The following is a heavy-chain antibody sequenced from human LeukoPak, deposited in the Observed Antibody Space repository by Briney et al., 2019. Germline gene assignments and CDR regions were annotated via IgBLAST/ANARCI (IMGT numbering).Heavy chain of an antibody. V-gene: IGHV1-18*01. J-gene: IGHJ3*02. CDR3: ARDVYYGSGIHPDAFDI. CDR1: GYTFTSYG. CDR2: ISAYNGNT. Sequence: GASVKVSCKASGYTFTSYGISWVRQAPGQGLEWMGWISAYNGNTNYAQKLQGRVTMTTDTSTSTAYMELRSLRSDDTAVYYCARDVYYGSGIHPDAFDIWGQGTMVTVSS. D-gene: IGHD3-10*01.